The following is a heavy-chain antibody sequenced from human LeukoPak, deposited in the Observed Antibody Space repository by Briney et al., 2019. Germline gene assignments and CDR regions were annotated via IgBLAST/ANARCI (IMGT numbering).Heavy chain of an antibody. Sequence: SETLSLTCTVSGGSIIIYYWNWIRQPAGKGLEWIGRISGSGTITYNPALQSRLTISIDTSKNQFSLKLMSVTAADTAVYYCARDSGTTGEVKFDPWGQGTLVTVSS. CDR2: ISGSGTI. V-gene: IGHV4-4*07. J-gene: IGHJ5*02. D-gene: IGHD3-10*01. CDR3: ARDSGTTGEVKFDP. CDR1: GGSIIIYY.